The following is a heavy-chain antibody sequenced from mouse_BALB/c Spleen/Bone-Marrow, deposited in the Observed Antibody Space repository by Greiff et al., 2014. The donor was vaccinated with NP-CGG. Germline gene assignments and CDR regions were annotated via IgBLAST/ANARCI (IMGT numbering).Heavy chain of an antibody. Sequence: VHLVESGPGLVAPSQSLSITCTVSGFSLTSYGVSWVRQPPGKGLEWLGVICGDGSTNYHSALLSRLTISKDNSKSQVFFNLNSQQTDDTATYYCRGGHWFAYWGQGTLVTVSA. J-gene: IGHJ3*01. CDR1: GFSLTSYG. D-gene: IGHD3-3*01. CDR3: RGGHWFAY. V-gene: IGHV2-3*01. CDR2: ICGDGST.